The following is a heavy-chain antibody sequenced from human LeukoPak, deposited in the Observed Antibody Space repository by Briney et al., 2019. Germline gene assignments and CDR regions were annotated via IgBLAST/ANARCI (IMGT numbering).Heavy chain of an antibody. D-gene: IGHD3-10*01. Sequence: GGSLRLSCAASGFTFSSYWMSWARQAPGKGLEWVANIKQDGSEKYYVDSVKGRFTISRDNAKNSLYLQMNSLRAEDTAVYYCARFYGSGSMDVWGKGTTVTISS. CDR1: GFTFSSYW. J-gene: IGHJ6*03. V-gene: IGHV3-7*01. CDR3: ARFYGSGSMDV. CDR2: IKQDGSEK.